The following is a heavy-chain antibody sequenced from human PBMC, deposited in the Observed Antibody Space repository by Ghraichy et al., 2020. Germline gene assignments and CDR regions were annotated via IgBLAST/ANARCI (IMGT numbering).Heavy chain of an antibody. D-gene: IGHD5-18*01. J-gene: IGHJ6*02. V-gene: IGHV4-4*02. Sequence: SETLSLTCAVSGGSISSSNWWSWVRQPPGKGLEWIGEIYHSGSTNYNPSLKSRVTISVDKSKNQFSLKLSSVTAADTAVYYCARRGYSYAAGYYGMDVWGQGTTVTVSS. CDR2: IYHSGST. CDR3: ARRGYSYAAGYYGMDV. CDR1: GGSISSSNW.